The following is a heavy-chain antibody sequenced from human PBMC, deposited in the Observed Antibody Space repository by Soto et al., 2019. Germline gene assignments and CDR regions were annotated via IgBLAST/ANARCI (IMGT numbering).Heavy chain of an antibody. CDR1: GGSISSFC. Sequence: SETLSLTCTVSGGSISSFCWSWIRQPPGKGLEYIGDIYYSGSTNYNPSLKSRVTISVDTSKNQFSLKLSSVTAADTAVYYCTRTGSFHRFDYWGQGTLVTVSS. D-gene: IGHD3-10*01. CDR3: TRTGSFHRFDY. J-gene: IGHJ4*02. CDR2: IYYSGST. V-gene: IGHV4-59*01.